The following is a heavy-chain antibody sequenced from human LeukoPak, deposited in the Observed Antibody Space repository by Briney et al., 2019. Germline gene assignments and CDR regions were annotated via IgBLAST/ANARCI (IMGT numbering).Heavy chain of an antibody. Sequence: SETLSLTCTVSGGSISSGSYYGSWIRQPAGKGLEWIGRIYTSGSTNYNPSLKSRVTISVDTSKNQFSLKLSSVTAADTAVYYCARTGYSYGHWWFDPWGQGTLVTVSS. CDR2: IYTSGST. V-gene: IGHV4-61*02. J-gene: IGHJ5*02. CDR3: ARTGYSYGHWWFDP. D-gene: IGHD5-18*01. CDR1: GGSISSGSYY.